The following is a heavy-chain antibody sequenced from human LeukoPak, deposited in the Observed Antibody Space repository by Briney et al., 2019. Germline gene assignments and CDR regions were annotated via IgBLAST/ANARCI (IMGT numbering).Heavy chain of an antibody. J-gene: IGHJ4*02. CDR3: ARVVVAATSLYFDY. Sequence: SETLSLTCAVSAGSISSGGYSWSWIRQPPGKGLEWIGYIYHSGSTYYNPSLKSRVTISVDRSKNQFSLKLSSVTAADTAVYYCARVVVAATSLYFDYWGQGTLVTVSS. CDR1: AGSISSGGYS. V-gene: IGHV4-30-2*01. CDR2: IYHSGST. D-gene: IGHD2-15*01.